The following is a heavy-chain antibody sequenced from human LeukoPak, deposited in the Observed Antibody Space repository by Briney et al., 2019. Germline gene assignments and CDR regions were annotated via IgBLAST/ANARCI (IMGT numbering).Heavy chain of an antibody. D-gene: IGHD6-13*01. Sequence: PSETLSLTCAVYGGSFSGYYWSWIRQPRGKGREWIGEINPTGTTNYHPSLTPRVPISVDPSKPQFSLTLSSVTAADTAVYYCACHYSSSCVFDPWGQGTLVSVSS. J-gene: IGHJ5*02. V-gene: IGHV4-34*01. CDR1: GGSFSGYY. CDR3: ACHYSSSCVFDP. CDR2: INPTGTT.